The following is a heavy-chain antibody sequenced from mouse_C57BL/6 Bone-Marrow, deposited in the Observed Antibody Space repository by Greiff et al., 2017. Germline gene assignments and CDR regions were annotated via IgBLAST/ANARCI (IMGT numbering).Heavy chain of an antibody. CDR3: ARSYYDSSPWFAY. Sequence: VQLQQSVAELVRPGASVKLSCTASGFNIKNSYMHWVKQRPEQGLEWIGRIDPANGNNKYTPKFQGKATITADTSSNTAYLQLSSLTSEDTAIYYCARSYYDSSPWFAYWGQGTLVTVSA. D-gene: IGHD1-1*01. CDR1: GFNIKNSY. J-gene: IGHJ3*01. CDR2: IDPANGNN. V-gene: IGHV14-3*01.